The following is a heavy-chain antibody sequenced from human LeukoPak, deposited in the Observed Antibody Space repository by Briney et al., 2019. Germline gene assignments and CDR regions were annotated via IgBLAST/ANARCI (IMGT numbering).Heavy chain of an antibody. V-gene: IGHV3-21*01. CDR2: ISGSSSYI. Sequence: SGGSLRLSCAASGFTFSSYSMNWVRQAPGKGLEWVSSISGSSSYIYYADSVKGRFTISRDNAKNSLYLQMNSLRAEDTAVYYCAMITLVGYWGQGTLVTVSS. CDR3: AMITLVGY. D-gene: IGHD3-16*01. J-gene: IGHJ4*02. CDR1: GFTFSSYS.